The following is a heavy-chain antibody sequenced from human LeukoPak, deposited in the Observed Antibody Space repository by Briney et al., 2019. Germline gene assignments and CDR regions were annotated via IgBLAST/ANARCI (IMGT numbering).Heavy chain of an antibody. V-gene: IGHV3-23*01. D-gene: IGHD2-2*01. Sequence: GGSLRLSCAAFGFTFSSYAMSWVRQAPGKGLEWVSAISGSGGSTYYADSVKGRFTISRDNSKNTLYLQMNSLRAEDTAVYYCSIVVVPASFYYYGMDVWGQGTTVTVSS. CDR2: ISGSGGST. CDR3: SIVVVPASFYYYGMDV. CDR1: GFTFSSYA. J-gene: IGHJ6*02.